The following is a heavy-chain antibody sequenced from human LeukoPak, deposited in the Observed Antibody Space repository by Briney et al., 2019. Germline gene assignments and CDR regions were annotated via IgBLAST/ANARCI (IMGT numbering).Heavy chain of an antibody. V-gene: IGHV4-61*02. Sequence: SETLSLTCIVSGASISSGNYYWTWIRQPAGKGLEWIGRLHTTGGTNYNPSFKSRLSISGDTSKNQFSLQLSSVTAADTAVYYCARDHSLDYWGQGTLVTVSS. CDR1: GASISSGNYY. CDR3: ARDHSLDY. CDR2: LHTTGGT. J-gene: IGHJ4*02. D-gene: IGHD2-21*01.